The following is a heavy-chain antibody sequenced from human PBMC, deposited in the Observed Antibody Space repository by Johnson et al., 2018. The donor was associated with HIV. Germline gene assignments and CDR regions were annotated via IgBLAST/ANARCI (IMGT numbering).Heavy chain of an antibody. CDR2: IKSDESYT. Sequence: QVQLVESGGGVVQPGRSLRLSCAASGVTFSSHAMHWVRQAPGKGLVWVSRIKSDESYTDYADSVKGRFTISRDNSKNTLYLQMNSLRAEDTAVYYCARGSGVLTGGDSDAFDIWGQGTMVTVSS. CDR3: ARGSGVLTGGDSDAFDI. CDR1: GVTFSSHA. J-gene: IGHJ3*02. D-gene: IGHD4-17*01. V-gene: IGHV3-30*14.